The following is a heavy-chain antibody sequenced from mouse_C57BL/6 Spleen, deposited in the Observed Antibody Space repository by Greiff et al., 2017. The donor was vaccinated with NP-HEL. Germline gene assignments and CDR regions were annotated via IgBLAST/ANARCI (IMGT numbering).Heavy chain of an antibody. CDR3: ATKGYPTVVAHCFDY. Sequence: QVQLQQPGAELVKPGASVKVSCKASGYTFTSYWMHWVQQSPGQGLEWIARIHPSDSDTNYNQNFKGKATLTVDKSSSTAYLQLSSLTSEDSAVYYCATKGYPTVVAHCFDYWGQGTTLTVSS. D-gene: IGHD1-1*01. CDR1: GYTFTSYW. CDR2: IHPSDSDT. V-gene: IGHV1-74*01. J-gene: IGHJ2*01.